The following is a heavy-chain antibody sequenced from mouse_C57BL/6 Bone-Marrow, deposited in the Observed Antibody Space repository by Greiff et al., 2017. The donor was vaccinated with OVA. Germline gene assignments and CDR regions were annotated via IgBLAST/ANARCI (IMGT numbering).Heavy chain of an antibody. V-gene: IGHV5-12*01. CDR3: ARHPGLGYFDY. J-gene: IGHJ2*01. Sequence: EVQGVESGGGLVQPGGSLKLSCAASGFTFSDYYMYWVRQTPEKRLEWVAYISNGGGSTYYPDTVKGRFTISRDNAKNTLYLQMSRLKSEDTAMYYCARHPGLGYFDYWGQGTTLTVSS. CDR1: GFTFSDYY. D-gene: IGHD4-1*01. CDR2: ISNGGGST.